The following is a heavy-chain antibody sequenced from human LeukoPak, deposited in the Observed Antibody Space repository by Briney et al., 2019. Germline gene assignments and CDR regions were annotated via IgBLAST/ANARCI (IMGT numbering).Heavy chain of an antibody. Sequence: SETLSLTCTVSGGSISSYYWSWIRQPAGKGLEWIGRIYTSGSTNYNPSLKSRVTMSVDTSKNQFSLKLSSVTAADTAVYYCAREGWELFHGYNWFDPWGQGTLVTVSS. D-gene: IGHD1-26*01. CDR3: AREGWELFHGYNWFDP. J-gene: IGHJ5*02. CDR1: GGSISSYY. CDR2: IYTSGST. V-gene: IGHV4-4*07.